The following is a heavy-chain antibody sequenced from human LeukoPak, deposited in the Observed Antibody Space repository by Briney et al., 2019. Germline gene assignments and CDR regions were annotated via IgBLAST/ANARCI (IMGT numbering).Heavy chain of an antibody. J-gene: IGHJ4*02. Sequence: GGSLRLSCAASGFTFSSYSMNWVRQAPGKGLEWVSSISSSSSCIYYADSVKGRFTISRDNAKNSLYLQMNSLRAEDTAVYYCARGGGYCSSTSSYGYYSWGQGTLVTVSS. CDR3: ARGGGYCSSTSSYGYYS. D-gene: IGHD2-2*01. CDR2: ISSSSSCI. V-gene: IGHV3-21*01. CDR1: GFTFSSYS.